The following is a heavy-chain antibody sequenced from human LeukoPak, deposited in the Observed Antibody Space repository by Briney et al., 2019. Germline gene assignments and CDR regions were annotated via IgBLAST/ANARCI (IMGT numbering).Heavy chain of an antibody. V-gene: IGHV4-34*01. J-gene: IGHJ4*02. D-gene: IGHD2-2*01. Sequence: SETLSLTCAVYGGSFSGYYWSWIRQPPGKGLEWIGEINHSGNTNYNPSLKSRVTISVDTSKNQFSLQLSSVTAADTAVYYCARGLGYCSSTSCSFDYWGLGTLVTVSS. CDR2: INHSGNT. CDR3: ARGLGYCSSTSCSFDY. CDR1: GGSFSGYY.